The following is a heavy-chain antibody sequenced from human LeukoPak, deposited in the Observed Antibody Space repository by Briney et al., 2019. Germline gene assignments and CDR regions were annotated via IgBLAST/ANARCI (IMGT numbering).Heavy chain of an antibody. CDR1: GYTFTHYG. J-gene: IGHJ4*02. CDR3: ARTRYYDFWSGYYPIDY. D-gene: IGHD3-3*01. Sequence: ASVKVSCKASGYTFTHYGICWVRQAPGQGLEWMGWINTNTGNPTYAQGFTGRFVFSLDTSVSTAYLQISSLKAEDTAVYYCARTRYYDFWSGYYPIDYWGQGTLVTVSS. CDR2: INTNTGNP. V-gene: IGHV7-4-1*02.